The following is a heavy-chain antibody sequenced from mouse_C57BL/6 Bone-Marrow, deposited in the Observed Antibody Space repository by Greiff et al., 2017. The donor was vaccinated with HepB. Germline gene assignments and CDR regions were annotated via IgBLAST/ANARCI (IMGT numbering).Heavy chain of an antibody. CDR3: TTGWLDAY. CDR2: IDPENGDT. D-gene: IGHD1-1*02. CDR1: GFNIKDDY. Sequence: VQLQQSGAELVRPGASVKLSCTASGFNIKDDYMHWVKQRPEQGLEWIGRIDPENGDTEYASKFQGKATITADTSSNTVYLKLSSLTSEDTAVYYCTTGWLDAYWGQGTLVTVSA. V-gene: IGHV14-4*01. J-gene: IGHJ3*01.